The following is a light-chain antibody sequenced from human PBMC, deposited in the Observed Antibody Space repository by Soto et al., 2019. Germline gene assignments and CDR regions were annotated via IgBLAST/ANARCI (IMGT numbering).Light chain of an antibody. J-gene: IGLJ1*01. CDR3: SSYAGSNNFGV. CDR1: SSDVGGYNY. CDR2: EVN. V-gene: IGLV2-8*01. Sequence: QPALTQPPSASVFPGQSVSISCTGTSSDVGGYNYVSWYQQHPGKAPKLMIYEVNKRPSGVPDRFSGSKSGNTASLTVSGLQAEDEAYYYCSSYAGSNNFGVFGTGTKVTVL.